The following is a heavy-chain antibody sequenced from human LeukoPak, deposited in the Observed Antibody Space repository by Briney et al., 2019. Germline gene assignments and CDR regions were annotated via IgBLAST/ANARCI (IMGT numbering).Heavy chain of an antibody. J-gene: IGHJ6*03. D-gene: IGHD3-10*01. V-gene: IGHV1-46*01. CDR2: INPSGGST. CDR3: AREGSITMVRGVIYYYYYYMDV. CDR1: GYTFTSYY. Sequence: ASVKVSCKASGYTFTSYYMHWVRQAPGQGLEWMGIINPSGGSTSYAQKFQGRVTMTRDMSTSTVYMELSSLRSEDTAVYYCAREGSITMVRGVIYYYYYYMDVWGKGTTVTVSS.